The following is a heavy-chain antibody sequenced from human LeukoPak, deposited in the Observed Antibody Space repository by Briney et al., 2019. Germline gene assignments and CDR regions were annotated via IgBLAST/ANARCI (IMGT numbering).Heavy chain of an antibody. V-gene: IGHV4-39*01. CDR3: ARLMLRFDP. D-gene: IGHD2-8*01. J-gene: IGHJ5*02. Sequence: PSETLSLTCTVSGDSISSSSYYWGWIRQPPGKGLEWIGSIYYSGSTYYNPSLKSRVTISVDTSKNQFSLKLSSVTAADTAVYYCARLMLRFDPWGQGTLVTVSS. CDR2: IYYSGST. CDR1: GDSISSSSYY.